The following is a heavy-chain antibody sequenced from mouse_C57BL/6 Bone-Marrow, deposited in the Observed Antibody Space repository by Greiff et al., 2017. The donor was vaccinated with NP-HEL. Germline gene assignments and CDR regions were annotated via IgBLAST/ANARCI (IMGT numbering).Heavy chain of an antibody. Sequence: EVQLQESGGGLVQPGGSLKLSCAASGFTFSDYYMYWVRQTPEKRLEWVAYISNGGGSTYYPDTVKGRFTISRDNAKNTRYLQMSRLKSEDTAMYYCARQRYSNYGYFDVWGTGTTVTVSS. J-gene: IGHJ1*03. CDR3: ARQRYSNYGYFDV. CDR2: ISNGGGST. CDR1: GFTFSDYY. V-gene: IGHV5-12*01. D-gene: IGHD2-5*01.